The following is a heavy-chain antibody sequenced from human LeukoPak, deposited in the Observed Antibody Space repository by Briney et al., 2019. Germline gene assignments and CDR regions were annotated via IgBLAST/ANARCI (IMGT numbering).Heavy chain of an antibody. V-gene: IGHV3-74*01. CDR2: INSDGSFT. D-gene: IGHD3-22*01. CDR1: GFTFSRDW. CDR3: AREPNYDSSGYPFDY. Sequence: GGSLRLSCAASGFTFSRDWMHWVRHAPGKGLVWVSRINSDGSFTTYADSVEGRFTISRDNAKNTLYLQMNSLRADDTAVYYCAREPNYDSSGYPFDYWGQGTLVTVSS. J-gene: IGHJ4*02.